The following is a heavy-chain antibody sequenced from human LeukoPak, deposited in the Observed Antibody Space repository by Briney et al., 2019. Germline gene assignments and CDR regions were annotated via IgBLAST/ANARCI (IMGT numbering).Heavy chain of an antibody. CDR1: GGSISSGGYY. CDR3: AIHPDLDSPRRKHYFDY. V-gene: IGHV4-30-2*01. J-gene: IGHJ4*02. CDR2: IYHSGST. D-gene: IGHD3/OR15-3a*01. Sequence: PSGTLSLTCAVSGGSISSGGYYWSWIRQPPGKGLEWIGYIYHSGSTYYNPSLKSRVTISVDTSKNQLSLKLSSVTAADTAVYYCAIHPDLDSPRRKHYFDYWGQGTLVTVSS.